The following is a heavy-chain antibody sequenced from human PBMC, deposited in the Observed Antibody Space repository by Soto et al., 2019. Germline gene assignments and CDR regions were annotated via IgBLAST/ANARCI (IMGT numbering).Heavy chain of an antibody. Sequence: GGSLRLSCAASGFTFSNYGMHWVRQAPGKGLEWVAIIWHDGNNKYYADSVRGRFIISRDNSKNRLYLQMNSLRAEDTAVYYCARVMCGDCSTYYYYSMDVWGQGTTVTVSS. V-gene: IGHV3-33*01. CDR3: ARVMCGDCSTYYYYSMDV. CDR1: GFTFSNYG. CDR2: IWHDGNNK. J-gene: IGHJ6*02. D-gene: IGHD2-21*02.